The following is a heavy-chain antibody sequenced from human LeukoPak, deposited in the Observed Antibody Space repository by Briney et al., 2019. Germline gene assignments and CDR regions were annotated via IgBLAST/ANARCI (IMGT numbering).Heavy chain of an antibody. CDR3: TAAQAIAAVPLCVY. V-gene: IGHV3-15*01. J-gene: IGHJ4*02. D-gene: IGHD6-13*01. Sequence: GGSLRLPCVASGFIFSIAWMGWVRQAPGKGLEWVGRFKSKSDGGTMDYAAPVKGRFTMSRDDSKNMLFLQMNSLKTEDTAVYYCTAAQAIAAVPLCVYWGQGTLVTVSP. CDR2: FKSKSDGGTM. CDR1: GFIFSIAW.